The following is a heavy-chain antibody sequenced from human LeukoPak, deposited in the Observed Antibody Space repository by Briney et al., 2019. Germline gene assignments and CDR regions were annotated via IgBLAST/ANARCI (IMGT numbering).Heavy chain of an antibody. CDR1: GFTLSDYW. D-gene: IGHD1-26*01. CDR3: VRGRGSYWYDLGPAFNM. CDR2: TNTDGTIT. Sequence: GGSLRLSCAASGFTLSDYWMHWVRHAPGKGLVWVSQTNTDGTITDYADSAKGRFTISRDNAKKTLNLQMESLRVDDTAVYYCVRGRGSYWYDLGPAFNMWGQGTMVTVSS. J-gene: IGHJ3*02. V-gene: IGHV3-74*01.